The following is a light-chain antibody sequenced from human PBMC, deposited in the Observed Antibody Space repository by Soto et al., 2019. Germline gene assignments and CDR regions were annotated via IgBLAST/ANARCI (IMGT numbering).Light chain of an antibody. CDR3: QPYGSLSWT. Sequence: DIVLTQSPGTLSLSPGQRATLSCRASQSVSSNYLAWYQQRPGQAPRLLIYGASIRATGIPDRFSGSGSGTDFTLTISRLEPEDFAVYYCQPYGSLSWTFGQGTKVEIK. J-gene: IGKJ1*01. CDR1: QSVSSNY. V-gene: IGKV3-20*01. CDR2: GAS.